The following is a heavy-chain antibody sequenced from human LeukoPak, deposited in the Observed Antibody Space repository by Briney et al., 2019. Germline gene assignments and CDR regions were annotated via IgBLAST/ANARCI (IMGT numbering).Heavy chain of an antibody. D-gene: IGHD3-3*01. V-gene: IGHV4-61*01. J-gene: IGHJ4*02. CDR1: GGSVSSGSYY. CDR3: ARDRVPGRY. Sequence: PSETLSLTCTVSGGSVSSGSYYWSRIRQPPGKGLEWIGCIFYSGSTNYNPSLKSRVTISLDTSKNQFSLKLSSVSAADTAVYYCARDRVPGRYWGQGTLVTVSS. CDR2: IFYSGST.